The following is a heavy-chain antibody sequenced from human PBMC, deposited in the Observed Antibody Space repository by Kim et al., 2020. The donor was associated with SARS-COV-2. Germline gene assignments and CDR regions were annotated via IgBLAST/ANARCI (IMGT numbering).Heavy chain of an antibody. J-gene: IGHJ4*02. CDR3: TTDWGVGATVFDF. D-gene: IGHD1-26*01. Sequence: GGSLRLSCAASGFTFSNAWMSWVRQAPGKGLEWVGRIRSKTASETTDYAAPGKGRFTISRDDSKNTLHLQMDSLKTEDTAVYYCTTDWGVGATVFDFWGQGTLVTVSS. V-gene: IGHV3-15*01. CDR1: GFTFSNAW. CDR2: IRSKTASETT.